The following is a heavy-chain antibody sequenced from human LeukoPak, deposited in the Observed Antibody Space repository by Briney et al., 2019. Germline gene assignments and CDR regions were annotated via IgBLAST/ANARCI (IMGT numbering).Heavy chain of an antibody. Sequence: GGSLRLSCAASGFTFSNHWMHWVRQAPGKGLVWVSHISPDGRTTTYADSVKGRFVLSRDNAKNTLYLQMNSLRAEDTAVYYCAKDRPVTLSGFYDYWGQGTLVTVSS. CDR1: GFTFSNHW. CDR2: ISPDGRTT. D-gene: IGHD4-17*01. CDR3: AKDRPVTLSGFYDY. V-gene: IGHV3-74*01. J-gene: IGHJ4*02.